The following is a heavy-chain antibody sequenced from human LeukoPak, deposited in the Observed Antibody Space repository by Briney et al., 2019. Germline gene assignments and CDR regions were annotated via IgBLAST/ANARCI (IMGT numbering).Heavy chain of an antibody. CDR2: IYTSGST. CDR3: AREDVMITFGGVIASNWFDP. J-gene: IGHJ5*02. CDR1: GGSISSYY. Sequence: SETLSLTCTVSGGSISSYYWSWIRQPAGKGLEWIGRIYTSGSTNYNPSLKSRVTMSVDTSKNQFSLKLSSVTAADTAAYYCAREDVMITFGGVIASNWFDPWGQGTLVTVSS. D-gene: IGHD3-16*02. V-gene: IGHV4-4*07.